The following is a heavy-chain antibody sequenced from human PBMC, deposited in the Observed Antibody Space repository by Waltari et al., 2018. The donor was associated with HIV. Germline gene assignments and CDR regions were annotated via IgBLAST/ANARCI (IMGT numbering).Heavy chain of an antibody. CDR2: ISRASYYP. D-gene: IGHD1-1*01. J-gene: IGHJ4*02. CDR1: GLNFTLFS. CDR3: VRDRTSLTTGDFDS. V-gene: IGHV3-21*02. Sequence: EVRLVESGGGLVKPGGSLTLSCTASGLNFTLFSMSWVRLAPGKGLQWVSSISRASYYPYYSDAVKGRFTVSRDNAKNSLFLHLNVLTAEDTAIYYCVRDRTSLTTGDFDSWGQGVAVIVSS.